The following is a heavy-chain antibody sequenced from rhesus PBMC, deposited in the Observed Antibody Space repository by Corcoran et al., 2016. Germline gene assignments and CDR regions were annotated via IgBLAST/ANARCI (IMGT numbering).Heavy chain of an antibody. Sequence: QVQLQEAGPGLVKPSETLSLTVAVSGGSFSGHYLGWIRLPPWKGLEWIGYISGTTGSTDYNPTLRSRVAISTATSKNQFSLKLRSVTAADTAVYYCARDGGPYNSLDVWGPGVLVTVSS. CDR2: ISGTTGST. J-gene: IGHJ5-2*01. D-gene: IGHD3-34*01. CDR3: ARDGGPYNSLDV. CDR1: GGSFSGHY. V-gene: IGHV4-165*01.